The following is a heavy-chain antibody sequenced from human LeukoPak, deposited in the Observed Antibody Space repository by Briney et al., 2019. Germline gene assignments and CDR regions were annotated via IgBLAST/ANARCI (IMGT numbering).Heavy chain of an antibody. CDR1: GFTFSSYA. J-gene: IGHJ4*02. D-gene: IGHD7-27*01. CDR3: AIDPNWGTHS. V-gene: IGHV3-30*04. Sequence: SGGSLRLSCAASGFTFSSYAMHWVRQAPGKGLEWVAAISYDGSNKYYADSVKGRFTISRDNSKNALYLQMNSLRVEDTAVYYCAIDPNWGTHSWGQGVLVTVSS. CDR2: ISYDGSNK.